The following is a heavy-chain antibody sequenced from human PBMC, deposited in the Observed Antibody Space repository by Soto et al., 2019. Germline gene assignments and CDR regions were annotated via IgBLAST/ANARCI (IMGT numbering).Heavy chain of an antibody. CDR3: AREDYYDRSGYYP. J-gene: IGHJ5*02. CDR2: INPNSGGT. CDR1: GYTSTGYY. Sequence: ASVKVSCKASGYTSTGYYMPWARKSPGQGLEWMGWINPNSGGTNYAQKFQGWVTMTRDTSISTAYMELSRLRSDDTAVYYCAREDYYDRSGYYPWGQGTLVTVSS. V-gene: IGHV1-2*04. D-gene: IGHD3-22*01.